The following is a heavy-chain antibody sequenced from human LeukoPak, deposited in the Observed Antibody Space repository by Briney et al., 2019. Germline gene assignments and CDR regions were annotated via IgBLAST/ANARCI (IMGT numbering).Heavy chain of an antibody. CDR2: ISAYNGNT. CDR3: ARVLYYDYVWGSCDY. J-gene: IGHJ4*02. CDR1: GYTFTSYG. Sequence: ASVKVSCKASGYTFTSYGISWVRQAPGQGLEWMGWISAYNGNTNYAQKLQGRVSMTTDTSTSTAYMELRSLRSDDTAVYYCARVLYYDYVWGSCDYWGQGTLVTVSS. D-gene: IGHD3-16*01. V-gene: IGHV1-18*01.